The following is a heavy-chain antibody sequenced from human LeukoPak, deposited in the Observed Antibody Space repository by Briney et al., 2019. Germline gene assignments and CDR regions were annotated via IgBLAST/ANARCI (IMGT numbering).Heavy chain of an antibody. CDR1: GGSISSNKW. CDR2: IFHTGST. CDR3: ASLTGSYDDY. Sequence: SGTLSLTCAVSGGSISSNKWWSWVRQPPGEVLEWIGEIFHTGSTNYNPSLKSRVTISVDKSKNQFSLKVHSMTAADTAVYYCASLTGSYDDYWGQGIMVTVSS. V-gene: IGHV4-4*02. J-gene: IGHJ4*02. D-gene: IGHD1-26*01.